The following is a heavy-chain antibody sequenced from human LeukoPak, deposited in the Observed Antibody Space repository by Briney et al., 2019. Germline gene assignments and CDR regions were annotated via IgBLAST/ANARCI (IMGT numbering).Heavy chain of an antibody. CDR3: ARFPSHGDYFPQH. CDR2: IIPILGIA. CDR1: GGTFSSYA. Sequence: PWASVKVSCKASGGTFSSYAISWVRQAPGQGLEWMGRIIPILGIANYAQKFQGRVTITADKSTSTAYMELSSLRSEGTAVYYCARFPSHGDYFPQHWGQGTLVTVSS. D-gene: IGHD4-17*01. J-gene: IGHJ1*01. V-gene: IGHV1-69*04.